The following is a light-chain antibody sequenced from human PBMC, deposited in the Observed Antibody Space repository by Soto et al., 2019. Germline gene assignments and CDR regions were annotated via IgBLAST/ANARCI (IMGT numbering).Light chain of an antibody. CDR3: QHYGT. V-gene: IGKV3-20*01. J-gene: IGKJ1*01. Sequence: ESLLTQSPGTLSLSPGERATLSCRASQSVSSSYLAWYQQKLGQAPRLLIYGASSRATGIPDRFSGSGSGTDFTLTISRLEPEDFAVYFCQHYGTFGQGTKVDNK. CDR2: GAS. CDR1: QSVSSSY.